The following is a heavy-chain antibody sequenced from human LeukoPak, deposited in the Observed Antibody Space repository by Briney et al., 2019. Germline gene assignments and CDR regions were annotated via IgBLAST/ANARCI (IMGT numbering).Heavy chain of an antibody. Sequence: GGSLRLSCAASGFTVSSNYMSWVRQAPGKGLEWVSVIYSGGSTYYADSVKGRFTISRGNSKNTLYLQMNSLRAEDTAVYYCARDSLVVVTAKGAFDIWGQGTMVTVSS. J-gene: IGHJ3*02. CDR1: GFTVSSNY. D-gene: IGHD2-21*02. CDR2: IYSGGST. V-gene: IGHV3-66*01. CDR3: ARDSLVVVTAKGAFDI.